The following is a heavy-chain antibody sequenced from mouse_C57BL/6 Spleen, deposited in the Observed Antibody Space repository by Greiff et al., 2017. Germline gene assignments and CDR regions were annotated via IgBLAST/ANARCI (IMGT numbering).Heavy chain of an antibody. Sequence: EVQLQQSGPELVKPGASVKIPCKASGYTFTDYNMDWVKQSHGKSLEWIGDINPNNGGTIYNQKFKGKATLTVDKSSSTAYMELRSLTSEDTAFYYCAKRGASGNYDAMDYWGQGTSVTVSS. CDR1: GYTFTDYN. D-gene: IGHD2-1*01. CDR3: AKRGASGNYDAMDY. CDR2: INPNNGGT. J-gene: IGHJ4*01. V-gene: IGHV1-18*01.